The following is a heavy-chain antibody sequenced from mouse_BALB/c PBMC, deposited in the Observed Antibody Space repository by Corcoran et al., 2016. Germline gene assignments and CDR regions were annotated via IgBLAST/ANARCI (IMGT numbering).Heavy chain of an antibody. J-gene: IGHJ2*01. Sequence: EVLLQQSGPELVKPGASVKIPCKASGYTFTDYNMDWVKQSHGKSLEWIGDINPNNGGTIYNQKFKGKATLTVDKSSSTAYMELRSLTSEDTAVYYCARKLTGTSGYYFDYWGQGTTLTVSS. CDR1: GYTFTDYN. CDR3: ARKLTGTSGYYFDY. D-gene: IGHD4-1*01. V-gene: IGHV1-18*01. CDR2: INPNNGGT.